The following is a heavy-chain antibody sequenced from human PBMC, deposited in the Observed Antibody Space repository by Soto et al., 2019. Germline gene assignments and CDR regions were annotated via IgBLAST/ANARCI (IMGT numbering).Heavy chain of an antibody. CDR1: GFTFSTYG. CDR3: AKDHAWGRRVTARFDY. CDR2: ISDSGDST. V-gene: IGHV3-23*01. Sequence: EVQLLESGGNLVQPGGSLRLSCAASGFTFSTYGMTWVRQAPGKGLEWVSSISDSGDSTYYADSVKGRFTISRDNSKNTLFLQMNSLRAEDTAVYYCAKDHAWGRRVTARFDYWCQGALVTISS. D-gene: IGHD2-21*02. J-gene: IGHJ4*02.